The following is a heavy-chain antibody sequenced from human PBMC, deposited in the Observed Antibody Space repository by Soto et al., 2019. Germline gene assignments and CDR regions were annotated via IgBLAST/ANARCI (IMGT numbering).Heavy chain of an antibody. Sequence: GSLRLSCAASGFTFSSYEMNWVRQAPGKGLEWVSYISSAGGNIYYADSVKGRFTISRDNAKNSLYLQMNSLRAEDTAVYYCARNEGQSYAYYFDYWGQGTLVTVSS. V-gene: IGHV3-48*03. CDR2: ISSAGGNI. J-gene: IGHJ4*02. CDR1: GFTFSSYE. CDR3: ARNEGQSYAYYFDY. D-gene: IGHD2-2*01.